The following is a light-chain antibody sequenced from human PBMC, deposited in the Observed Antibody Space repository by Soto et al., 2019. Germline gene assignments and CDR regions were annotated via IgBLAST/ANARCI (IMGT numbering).Light chain of an antibody. Sequence: EMTQSPSSLSASVGDRVTITCRASQSISDNVNWYQFQPGKAPKLLIYAASSLQTGVPTRFSGSGSGTDFALISSRQQPEDAATYCGQQSHGPPYTFGRGTKVEIK. CDR2: AAS. CDR3: QQSHGPPYT. V-gene: IGKV1-39*01. J-gene: IGKJ2*01. CDR1: QSISDN.